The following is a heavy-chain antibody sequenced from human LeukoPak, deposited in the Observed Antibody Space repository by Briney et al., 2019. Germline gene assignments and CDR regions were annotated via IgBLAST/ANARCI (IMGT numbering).Heavy chain of an antibody. D-gene: IGHD3-22*01. J-gene: IGHJ5*02. V-gene: IGHV1-69*13. CDR2: IIPIFGTA. CDR1: GGTFSSYA. Sequence: ASVKVSCKASGGTFSSYAISWVRQAPGQGLEWMGGIIPIFGTANYAQKFQGRVTITADESTSTAYMELSSLRSEDTAVYYCARDSIYYDSSGYYYKNGEFDPWGQETLVTVSS. CDR3: ARDSIYYDSSGYYYKNGEFDP.